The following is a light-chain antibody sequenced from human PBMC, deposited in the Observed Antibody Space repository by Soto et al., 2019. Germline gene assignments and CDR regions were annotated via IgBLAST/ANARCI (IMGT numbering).Light chain of an antibody. J-gene: IGKJ1*01. CDR3: QQYGNSPQT. V-gene: IGKV3-20*01. CDR1: QSVSSSY. Sequence: ENVLTQSPGTLSLSPGERATLYCRASQSVSSSYLAWYQQKPGQAPRLLIYGASSRATGIPDRFSGSGSGTDFTLTISRLEPEDFAVYYCQQYGNSPQTFGQGTKVDIK. CDR2: GAS.